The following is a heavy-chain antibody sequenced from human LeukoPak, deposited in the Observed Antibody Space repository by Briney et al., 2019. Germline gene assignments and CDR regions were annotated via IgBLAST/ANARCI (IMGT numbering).Heavy chain of an antibody. V-gene: IGHV1-58*01. Sequence: GASVTVSCKASGFSFTNSAVQWVRQARGQRLEWIGWIVVGSGNTNYAQKFQERVTITRVRSTSTAYLELSSLRSEDTAVYYCAADSRQLQPHDAFDIWGQGTMVTVSS. CDR3: AADSRQLQPHDAFDI. D-gene: IGHD1-1*01. CDR2: IVVGSGNT. J-gene: IGHJ3*02. CDR1: GFSFTNSA.